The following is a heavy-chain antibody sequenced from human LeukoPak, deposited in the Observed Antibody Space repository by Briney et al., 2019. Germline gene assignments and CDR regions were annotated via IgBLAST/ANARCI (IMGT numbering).Heavy chain of an antibody. Sequence: GGSLRLSCAAPGFTFSSYGMHWVRQAPGKGLEWVAVIWYDGSNKYYADSVKGRFTISRDNSKNTLYLQMNSLRAEDTAVYYCARDQRESSSWYVVMGYWGQGTLVTVSS. CDR1: GFTFSSYG. CDR2: IWYDGSNK. D-gene: IGHD6-13*01. J-gene: IGHJ4*02. V-gene: IGHV3-33*01. CDR3: ARDQRESSSWYVVMGY.